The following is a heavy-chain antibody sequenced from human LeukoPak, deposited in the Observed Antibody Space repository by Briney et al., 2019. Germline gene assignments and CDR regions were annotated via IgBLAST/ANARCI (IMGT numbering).Heavy chain of an antibody. Sequence: GGSLRLSCAASGITFSSYAMSWVRQAPGKGLEWVSAISGSGGSTYYADSVKGRFTISRDNSKNTLYLQMNSLRSDDTAVYYCASNYDYVWGSYSTAWFDYWGQGTLVTVSS. CDR2: ISGSGGST. CDR1: GITFSSYA. J-gene: IGHJ4*02. D-gene: IGHD3-16*01. V-gene: IGHV3-23*01. CDR3: ASNYDYVWGSYSTAWFDY.